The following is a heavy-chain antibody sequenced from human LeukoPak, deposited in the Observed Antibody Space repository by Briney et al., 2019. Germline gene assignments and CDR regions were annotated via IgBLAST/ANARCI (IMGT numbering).Heavy chain of an antibody. D-gene: IGHD5-18*01. CDR3: ARDLHSYGY. Sequence: GGSLRLSCAASGFTFSSYAMSWVRQAPGKGLEWVSAISGSGGSTYYADSVKGRFTISRDNAKNSLYLQMNSLRAEDTAVYYCARDLHSYGYWGQGTLVTVSS. J-gene: IGHJ4*02. CDR1: GFTFSSYA. CDR2: ISGSGGST. V-gene: IGHV3-23*01.